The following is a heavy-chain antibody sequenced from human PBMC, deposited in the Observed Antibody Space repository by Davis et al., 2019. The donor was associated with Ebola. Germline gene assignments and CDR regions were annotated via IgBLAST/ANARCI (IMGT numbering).Heavy chain of an antibody. CDR3: ASPYCSSTSCYREAFDI. J-gene: IGHJ3*02. Sequence: PSETLSLTCTVSGGSISSYYWSWIRQPPGKGLEWIGYIYYSGSTNYNPSLKSRVTISVDTSKNQFSLKLSSVTAADTAVYYCASPYCSSTSCYREAFDIWGQGTMVTVSS. D-gene: IGHD2-2*02. CDR2: IYYSGST. CDR1: GGSISSYY. V-gene: IGHV4-59*01.